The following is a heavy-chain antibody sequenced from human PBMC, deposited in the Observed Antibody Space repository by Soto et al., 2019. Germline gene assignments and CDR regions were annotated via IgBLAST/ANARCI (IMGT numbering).Heavy chain of an antibody. CDR2: IKQDGSEK. CDR3: ASDGYSSSWRPFDY. J-gene: IGHJ4*01. CDR1: GFTFSSYW. Sequence: EVQLVESGGGLVQPGGSLRLSCAASGFTFSSYWMSWVRQAPGKGLEWVANIKQDGSEKYYVDSVKGRFTISRDNAKNSLYLQMNSLRAEDTAVYYCASDGYSSSWRPFDYWGHGTLVTVSS. D-gene: IGHD6-13*01. V-gene: IGHV3-7*03.